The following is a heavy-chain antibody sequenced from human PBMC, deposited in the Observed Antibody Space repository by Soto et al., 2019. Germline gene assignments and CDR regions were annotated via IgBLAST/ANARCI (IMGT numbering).Heavy chain of an antibody. CDR3: ARVRAARRTAVAGYFDY. CDR1: GFTFSSYA. J-gene: IGHJ4*02. V-gene: IGHV3-30-3*01. Sequence: PGGSLRLSCAASGFTFSSYAMHWVRQAPGKGLEWVAVISNDGSNKYYADSVKGRFTISRDNSKNTLYLQMNSLRAEDTAWYYCARVRAARRTAVAGYFDYWGQGTLVTVSS. D-gene: IGHD6-19*01. CDR2: ISNDGSNK.